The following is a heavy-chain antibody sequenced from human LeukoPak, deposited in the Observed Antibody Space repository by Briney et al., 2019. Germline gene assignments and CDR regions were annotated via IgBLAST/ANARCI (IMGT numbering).Heavy chain of an antibody. CDR1: GGTFSSYA. D-gene: IGHD3-10*01. CDR3: ARESSGVRGVINDY. V-gene: IGHV1-69*04. J-gene: IGHJ4*02. CDR2: IIPILGIA. Sequence: SVKVSCKASGGTFSSYAISWVRQAPGQGLEWMGRIIPILGIANYAQKFQGRVTITTDKSTSTAYMELSSLRSEDTAVYYCARESSGVRGVINDYWGQGTLVTVSS.